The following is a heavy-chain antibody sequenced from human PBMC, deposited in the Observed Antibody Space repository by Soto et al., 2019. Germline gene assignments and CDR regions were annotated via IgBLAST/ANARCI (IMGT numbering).Heavy chain of an antibody. D-gene: IGHD1-1*01. CDR1: GYTFSNYD. CDR2: VNPNNGDT. CDR3: AKVSRKGTARDFDY. V-gene: IGHV1-8*01. Sequence: QVQLVQSGAELKKPGASVKVSCKASGYTFSNYDMNWVRQATGQGPEWIGWVNPNNGDTGYAQKSQCGVTLTTDISTTTDYMALTSLRSEGTAIYYCAKVSRKGTARDFDYWGQGTLITVSS. J-gene: IGHJ4*02.